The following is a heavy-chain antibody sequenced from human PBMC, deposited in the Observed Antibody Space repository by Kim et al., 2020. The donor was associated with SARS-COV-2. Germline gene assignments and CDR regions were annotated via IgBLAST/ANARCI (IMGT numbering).Heavy chain of an antibody. V-gene: IGHV3-23*01. CDR3: AKDKDPEDYYYDMDV. J-gene: IGHJ6*02. Sequence: DSVKGRFNSSRDNSKNTLYLQMNSLRAEDTAVYYCAKDKDPEDYYYDMDVWGQGTTVTVAS.